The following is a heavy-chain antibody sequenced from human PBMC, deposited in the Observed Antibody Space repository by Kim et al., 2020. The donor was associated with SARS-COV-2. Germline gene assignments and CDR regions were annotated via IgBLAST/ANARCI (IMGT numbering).Heavy chain of an antibody. V-gene: IGHV3-30*18. CDR1: GFTFSSYG. J-gene: IGHJ4*02. CDR2: ISYDGSNK. Sequence: GGSLRLSCAASGFTFSSYGMHWVRQAPGKGLEWVALISYDGSNKYYADSVKGRFTISRDNSKNTLYLQMNSLRAEDTAVYYCAKPIKGDGYNLDYWGQGT. D-gene: IGHD5-12*01. CDR3: AKPIKGDGYNLDY.